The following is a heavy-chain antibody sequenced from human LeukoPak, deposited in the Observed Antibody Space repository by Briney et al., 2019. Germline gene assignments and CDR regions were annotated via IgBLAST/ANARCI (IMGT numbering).Heavy chain of an antibody. CDR3: ARRGVRGVPFDY. Sequence: SETLSLTCTVSGGSISSGGYYWSWIRQHPGKGLEWIGYINYSGSTYYNPSLKSRVTISVDTSKNQFSLKLSSVTAADTAVYYCARRGVRGVPFDYWGQGTLVTVSS. V-gene: IGHV4-31*03. D-gene: IGHD3-10*01. J-gene: IGHJ4*02. CDR2: INYSGST. CDR1: GGSISSGGYY.